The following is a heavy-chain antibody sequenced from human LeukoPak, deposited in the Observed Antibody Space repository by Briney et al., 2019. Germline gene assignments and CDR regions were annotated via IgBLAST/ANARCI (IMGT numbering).Heavy chain of an antibody. CDR2: INPNSGGT. V-gene: IGHV1-2*06. CDR1: GYTFTGYY. CDR3: ARGRNSVYYFNVVAPSYFDY. D-gene: IGHD3-22*01. Sequence: ASVKVSCKASGYTFTGYYMHWVRQAPGQGLVWMGRINPNSGGTNYAQKFQGRVTMTRDTSINTAYMDLGRLRSDDTAVYYCARGRNSVYYFNVVAPSYFDYWGQGTLVTVSS. J-gene: IGHJ4*02.